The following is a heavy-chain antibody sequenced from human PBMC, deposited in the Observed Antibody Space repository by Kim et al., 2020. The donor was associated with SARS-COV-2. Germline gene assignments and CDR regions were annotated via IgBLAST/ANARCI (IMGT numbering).Heavy chain of an antibody. CDR1: GGSISSGSYY. CDR2: IYYSGST. V-gene: IGHV4-39*01. J-gene: IGHJ4*02. D-gene: IGHD3-22*01. Sequence: SETLSLTCTVSGGSISSGSYYWGWIRQPPGKGLEWIGSIYYSGSTYYNPSLKSRVTISVDTSKNQFSLKLSSVTAADTAVYYCARHNRGNMIVVVIPKNYFDYWGQGTLVTVSS. CDR3: ARHNRGNMIVVVIPKNYFDY.